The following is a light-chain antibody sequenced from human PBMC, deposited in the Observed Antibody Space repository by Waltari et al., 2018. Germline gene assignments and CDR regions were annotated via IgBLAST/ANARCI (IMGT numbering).Light chain of an antibody. CDR2: GAS. Sequence: EVVLTQSPGTLSLSSGEKATLSCRASQSLTKRYLAWYQQKPDQAPRLLLYGASSRAAGSPYRFSGSGSGTDFSLTINRLEPDDSAVYYCQQYGSSILYTFGQGTKLEIK. CDR3: QQYGSSILYT. V-gene: IGKV3-20*01. CDR1: QSLTKRY. J-gene: IGKJ2*01.